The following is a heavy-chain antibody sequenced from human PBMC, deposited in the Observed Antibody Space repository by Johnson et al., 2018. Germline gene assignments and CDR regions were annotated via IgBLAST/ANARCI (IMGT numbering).Heavy chain of an antibody. CDR1: GFTFSRSG. J-gene: IGHJ3*01. D-gene: IGHD3-16*01. CDR3: ARDEGGSPFDV. Sequence: QVQLVQSGGGVVQPGRSLRLSCAASGFTFSRSGMHWVRQAPGKGLEWVAVIWSAGRNAGYADSVKGRYTTSRDNSKNTIYLQMNSLRVEDPAVYYCARDEGGSPFDVWGQGTMVTVSS. CDR2: IWSAGRNA. V-gene: IGHV3-33*01.